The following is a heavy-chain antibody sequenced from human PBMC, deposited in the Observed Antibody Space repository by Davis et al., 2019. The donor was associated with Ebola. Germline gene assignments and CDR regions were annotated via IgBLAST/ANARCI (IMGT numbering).Heavy chain of an antibody. CDR1: GYTFTSYG. Sequence: ASVKVSCKASGYTFTSYGISWVRQAPGQGLEWMGWISAYNGNTNYAQKLQGRVTMTTDTSTSTAYMELRSLRSDDTAVYYCATSEVVPAAFLLGHYGMDVWGQGTTVTVSS. J-gene: IGHJ6*02. CDR2: ISAYNGNT. CDR3: ATSEVVPAAFLLGHYGMDV. D-gene: IGHD2-2*01. V-gene: IGHV1-18*01.